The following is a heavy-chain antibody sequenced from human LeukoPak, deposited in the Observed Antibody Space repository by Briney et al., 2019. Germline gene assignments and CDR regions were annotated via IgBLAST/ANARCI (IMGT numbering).Heavy chain of an antibody. D-gene: IGHD2-15*01. J-gene: IGHJ4*02. V-gene: IGHV4-59*01. CDR1: GGSISSYY. CDR3: ARHCSGGSCPLGAFDY. CDR2: IYYSGST. Sequence: SETLSLTCTVSGGSISSYYWSWIRQPPGKGLEWIGYIYYSGSTNYNPSLKSRVTIPVDTSKNQFALKLSSVTAADTAVYYCARHCSGGSCPLGAFDYWGQGTLVTVSS.